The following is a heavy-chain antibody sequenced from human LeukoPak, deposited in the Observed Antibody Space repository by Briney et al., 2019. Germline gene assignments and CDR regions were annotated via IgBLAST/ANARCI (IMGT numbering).Heavy chain of an antibody. CDR1: GFTFSNSN. J-gene: IGHJ4*02. D-gene: IGHD7-27*01. V-gene: IGHV3-21*01. Sequence: GGSLRLSCAASGFTFSNSNMNWVRQAPGKGLEWVSSISSSSSYISYADSVKGRFTISRDNAKNSLYLQMNSLRAEDTAFYYCARRTGDCFDYWGQGTLVTVSS. CDR3: ARRTGDCFDY. CDR2: ISSSSSYI.